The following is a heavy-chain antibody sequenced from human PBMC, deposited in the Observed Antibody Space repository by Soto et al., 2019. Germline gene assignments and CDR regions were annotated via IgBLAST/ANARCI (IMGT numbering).Heavy chain of an antibody. V-gene: IGHV3-23*01. CDR1: GFTFSSYA. CDR3: AKGRSGYSGGWYNY. Sequence: GGSLRLSCAASGFTFSSYAMRRVRQAPGKGLEWVSAISGSGGSTYYADSVKGRFTISRDNSKNTLYLQMNSLRAEDTAVYYCAKGRSGYSGGWYNYWGQGTLVTVS. D-gene: IGHD6-19*01. CDR2: ISGSGGST. J-gene: IGHJ4*02.